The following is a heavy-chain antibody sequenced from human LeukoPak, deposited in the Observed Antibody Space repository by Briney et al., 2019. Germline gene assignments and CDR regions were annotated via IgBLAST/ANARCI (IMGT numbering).Heavy chain of an antibody. D-gene: IGHD3-10*01. V-gene: IGHV3-7*01. J-gene: IGHJ4*02. CDR1: GFTFRSFW. CDR3: ARSPYYGSGSYYDY. Sequence: GGSLRLSCAASGFTFRSFWMSWVRQAPGKGLEWVANIKQDGNEKYYVDSVKGRFTISRDNAKNSLYLQMNSLRAEDTAVYFCARSPYYGSGSYYDYWGQGTLVTVSS. CDR2: IKQDGNEK.